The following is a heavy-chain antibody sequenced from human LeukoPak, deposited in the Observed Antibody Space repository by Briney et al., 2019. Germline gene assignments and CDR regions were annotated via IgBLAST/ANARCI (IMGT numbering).Heavy chain of an antibody. Sequence: PGGSLRLSCAASGFTFRTQEMTWVRQAPGKGLEWISYISSNSRTIYYADSVKGRFTISRDNTMNSVYLQLNSLRVEDSGFYYCARGSYSGFDLYFDKRGPGTLVAVSS. CDR1: GFTFRTQE. CDR2: ISSNSRTI. J-gene: IGHJ4*02. CDR3: ARGSYSGFDLYFDK. D-gene: IGHD5-12*01. V-gene: IGHV3-48*03.